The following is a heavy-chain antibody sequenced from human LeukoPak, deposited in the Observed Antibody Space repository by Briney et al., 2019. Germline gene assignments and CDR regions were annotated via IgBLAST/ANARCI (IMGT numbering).Heavy chain of an antibody. V-gene: IGHV4-34*01. CDR1: GFTFSSYA. CDR3: ARSLKKRVVVVPAATITFDY. D-gene: IGHD2-2*01. J-gene: IGHJ4*02. Sequence: GSLRLSCAASGFTFSSYAMSWIRQPPGKGLEWIGEINHSGSTNYNPSLKSRVTISVDTSKNQFSLKLSSVTAADTAVYYCARSLKKRVVVVPAATITFDYWGQGTLVTVSS. CDR2: INHSGST.